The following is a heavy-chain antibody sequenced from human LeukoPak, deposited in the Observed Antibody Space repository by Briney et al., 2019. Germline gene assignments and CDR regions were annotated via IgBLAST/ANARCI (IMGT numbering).Heavy chain of an antibody. J-gene: IGHJ4*02. CDR3: ARWYGDPVDY. Sequence: SETLSLTCAVYGGSFSGYYWSWIRQPAGKGLEWIGEINHSGSTNYNPSLKSRVTISVDTSKNQFSLKLSSVTAADTAVYYCARWYGDPVDYWGQGTLVTVSS. CDR2: INHSGST. V-gene: IGHV4-34*01. CDR1: GGSFSGYY. D-gene: IGHD4-17*01.